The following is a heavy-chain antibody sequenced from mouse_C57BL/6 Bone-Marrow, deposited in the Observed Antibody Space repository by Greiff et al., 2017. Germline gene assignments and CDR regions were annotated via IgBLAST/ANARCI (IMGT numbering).Heavy chain of an antibody. J-gene: IGHJ2*01. CDR1: GYSITSGYY. Sequence: DVQLQESGPGLVKPSQSLSLTCSVTGYSITSGYYWNWIRQFPGNKLEWMGYISYDGSNNYNPSLKNRISITRDTSKNQFFLKLNSVTTEATATYYCAREGYYGSSPYYFDYWGQGTTLTVSS. D-gene: IGHD1-1*01. V-gene: IGHV3-6*01. CDR2: ISYDGSN. CDR3: AREGYYGSSPYYFDY.